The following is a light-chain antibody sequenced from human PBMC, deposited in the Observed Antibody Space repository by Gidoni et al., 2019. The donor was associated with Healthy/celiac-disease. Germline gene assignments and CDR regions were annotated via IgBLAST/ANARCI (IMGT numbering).Light chain of an antibody. V-gene: IGLV2-14*01. J-gene: IGLJ2*01. CDR1: SSDVGGYNY. CDR2: DVS. CDR3: SSYTSSSTRVV. Sequence: QSALTQPASVSGSPGQSLTISCTGTSSDVGGYNYVSWYQQPPGKAPKLMIYDVSNRPSGVSNRFSGSKSGNTASLTISGLQAEDEADYYCSSYTSSSTRVVFGGGTKLTVL.